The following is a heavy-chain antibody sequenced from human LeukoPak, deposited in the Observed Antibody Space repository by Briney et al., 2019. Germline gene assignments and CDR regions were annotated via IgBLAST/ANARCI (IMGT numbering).Heavy chain of an antibody. CDR3: ASAEYGDYYF. CDR2: IYPDDSNT. CDR1: GYSFTSYW. V-gene: IGHV5-51*01. J-gene: IGHJ4*02. Sequence: GESLKISCKGSGYSFTSYWIAWVRQMPGKGLEWMGNIYPDDSNTVYSPSFQGQVTISADKSISTAYLQWSSLKASDTAIYYCASAEYGDYYFWGQGTLVTVSS. D-gene: IGHD4-17*01.